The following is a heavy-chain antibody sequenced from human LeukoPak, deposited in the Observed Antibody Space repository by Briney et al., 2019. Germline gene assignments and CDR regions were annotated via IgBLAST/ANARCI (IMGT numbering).Heavy chain of an antibody. V-gene: IGHV1-46*01. D-gene: IGHD1-26*01. CDR2: INPSGGSA. J-gene: IGHJ4*02. Sequence: ASVKVSCKTSGYTFTNYYMHWVRQAPGQGLEWMGIINPSGGSAAYAQRFQGRLTLTRDPSMTTVYMELNSLRPEDTAVYYCARDLNPRENSDDYWGQGTLVTVSS. CDR1: GYTFTNYY. CDR3: ARDLNPRENSDDY.